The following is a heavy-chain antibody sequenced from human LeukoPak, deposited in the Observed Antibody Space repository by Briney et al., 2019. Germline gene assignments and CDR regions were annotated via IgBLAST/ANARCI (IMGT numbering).Heavy chain of an antibody. CDR3: AKSLGYSLDY. J-gene: IGHJ4*02. CDR1: GFTFTSYS. V-gene: IGHV3-23*01. D-gene: IGHD3-22*01. Sequence: GGSLRLSCAASGFTFTSYSMNWVRQAPGKGLEWVSTISGGGGSTYYADSVKGRFTISRDNSKNTLYLQVNSLRAEDTAVYYCAKSLGYSLDYWGQGTLVTVSS. CDR2: ISGGGGST.